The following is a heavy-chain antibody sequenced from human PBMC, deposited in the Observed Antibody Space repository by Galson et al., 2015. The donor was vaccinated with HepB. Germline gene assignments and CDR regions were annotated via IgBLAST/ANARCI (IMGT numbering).Heavy chain of an antibody. Sequence: SVKVSCKVSGYTLTELSMHWVRQAPGKGLEWMGGFDPEDGETIYAQKFQGRVTMTEDTSTDTAYMELSSLRSEDTAVYYCATGVMCTAMVSGDYWGQGTLVTVSS. CDR2: FDPEDGET. CDR1: GYTLTELS. CDR3: ATGVMCTAMVSGDY. D-gene: IGHD5-18*01. V-gene: IGHV1-24*01. J-gene: IGHJ4*02.